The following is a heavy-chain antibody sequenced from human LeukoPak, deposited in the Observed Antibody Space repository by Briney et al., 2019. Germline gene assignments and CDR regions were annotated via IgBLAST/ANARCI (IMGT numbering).Heavy chain of an antibody. V-gene: IGHV3-48*02. Sequence: GGSLRLSCAASGFTFSSYGMHWVRQAPGKGLEWVSYISSSSSTIYYADSVRGRFTISRDNAKNSLYLQMNSLRDEDTAVYYCAVITLIVVDPYYFDYWGQGTLVTVSS. CDR3: AVITLIVVDPYYFDY. CDR2: ISSSSSTI. CDR1: GFTFSSYG. D-gene: IGHD3-22*01. J-gene: IGHJ4*02.